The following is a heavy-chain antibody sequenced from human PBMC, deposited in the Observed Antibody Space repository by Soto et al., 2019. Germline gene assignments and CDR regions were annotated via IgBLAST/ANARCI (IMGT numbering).Heavy chain of an antibody. D-gene: IGHD3-3*01. CDR3: ARGHTIFGVVTYYYYGMDV. V-gene: IGHV4-4*07. CDR2: IYTSGST. CDR1: GGSISSYY. J-gene: IGHJ6*02. Sequence: PSETLSLTCTVSGGSISSYYWSWIRQPAGKGLEWIGRIYTSGSTNYNPSLKSRVTMSVDTSKNQFSLKLSSVTAADTAVYYCARGHTIFGVVTYYYYGMDVWGQGTTVTVS.